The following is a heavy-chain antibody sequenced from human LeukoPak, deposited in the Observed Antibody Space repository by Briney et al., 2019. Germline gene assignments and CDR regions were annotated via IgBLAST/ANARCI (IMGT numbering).Heavy chain of an antibody. D-gene: IGHD2-2*01. CDR3: ARDLLDCSSTSCYLYYYYGMDV. V-gene: IGHV1-2*02. J-gene: IGHJ6*02. Sequence: ASVKVSCKASGYTFTSYGISWVRQAPGQGLEWMGWINPNSGGTNYAQKFQGRVTMTRDTSISTAYMELSRLRSDDTAVYYCARDLLDCSSTSCYLYYYYGMDVWGQGTTVTVSS. CDR2: INPNSGGT. CDR1: GYTFTSYG.